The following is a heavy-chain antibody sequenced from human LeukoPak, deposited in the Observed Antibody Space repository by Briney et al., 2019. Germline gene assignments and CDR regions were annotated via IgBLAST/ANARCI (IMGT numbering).Heavy chain of an antibody. Sequence: SETLSLTCTVSGYSISSGYYWGWIRQPPGKGLEWIGNIYHDGSTYYNPSLKSRVTISVDTSKNQFSLKLNSVTAADTAVYYCARSGASSSGWPLDYWGQGTLVIVSS. CDR2: IYHDGST. J-gene: IGHJ4*02. CDR3: ARSGASSSGWPLDY. CDR1: GYSISSGYY. V-gene: IGHV4-38-2*02. D-gene: IGHD6-19*01.